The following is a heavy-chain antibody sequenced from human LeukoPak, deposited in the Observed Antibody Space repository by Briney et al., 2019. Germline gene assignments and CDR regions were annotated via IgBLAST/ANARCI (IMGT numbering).Heavy chain of an antibody. CDR3: ARARAGYDILTGYFPSYFDY. Sequence: TGGSLRLSCAASGLTFSSYSMNWVRQAPGKGLEWVSYISSSSSTIYYADSVKGRLTISRDNAKNSLYLQMNSLRAEDTAVYYCARARAGYDILTGYFPSYFDYWGQGTLVTVSS. J-gene: IGHJ4*02. V-gene: IGHV3-48*01. D-gene: IGHD3-9*01. CDR1: GLTFSSYS. CDR2: ISSSSSTI.